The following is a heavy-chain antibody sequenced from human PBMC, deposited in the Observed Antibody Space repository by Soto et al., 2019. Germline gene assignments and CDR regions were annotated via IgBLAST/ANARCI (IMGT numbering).Heavy chain of an antibody. V-gene: IGHV4-31*03. CDR1: GGSISSGGYY. CDR2: IYYSGST. Sequence: SETLSLTCTVSGGSISSGGYYWSWIRQHPGKGLEWIGYIYYSGSTYYNPSLKSRVTISVDTSKNQFSLKLSSVTAADTAVYYCARVGYYDSSGYYASHYWGQGTLVTVSS. J-gene: IGHJ4*02. CDR3: ARVGYYDSSGYYASHY. D-gene: IGHD3-22*01.